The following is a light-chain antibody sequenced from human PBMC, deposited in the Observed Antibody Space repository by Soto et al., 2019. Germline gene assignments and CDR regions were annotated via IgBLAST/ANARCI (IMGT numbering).Light chain of an antibody. CDR2: GAS. Sequence: EIVLTQSPGTLSLSPGERATLTCRASQSVTSSYLAWYQQKPGQAPRLLMYGASSRATGIPDRFSGNGSGTDFTLTISRLEPEDFAVYYCQQYGSSPLTFGPGTKVDIK. J-gene: IGKJ3*01. V-gene: IGKV3-20*01. CDR1: QSVTSSY. CDR3: QQYGSSPLT.